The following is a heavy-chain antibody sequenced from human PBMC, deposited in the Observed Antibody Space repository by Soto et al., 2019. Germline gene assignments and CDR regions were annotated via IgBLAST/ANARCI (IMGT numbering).Heavy chain of an antibody. J-gene: IGHJ4*02. V-gene: IGHV4-4*02. Sequence: SETLSLTFAVSGGSISTSNWWSWVRQPPGKGLELIGEVYRTGSTNYNPSLESRVIVSVDKSKNQFSLKLSSVTAADTAVYFCVKGAWLDYWGQGNMVT. CDR2: VYRTGST. CDR1: GGSISTSNW. CDR3: VKGAWLDY.